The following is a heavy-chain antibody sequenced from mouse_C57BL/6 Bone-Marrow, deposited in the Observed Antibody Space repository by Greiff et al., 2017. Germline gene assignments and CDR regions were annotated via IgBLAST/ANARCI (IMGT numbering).Heavy chain of an antibody. J-gene: IGHJ1*01. D-gene: IGHD2-5*01. V-gene: IGHV7-3*01. CDR3: ASLYSNPYFDV. Sequence: EVNVVESGGGLVQPGGSLSLSCAASGFTFTDYYMSWVRQPPGKALEWLGFIRNKANGYTTEYSASVKGRFTISRDNSQSILYLQMNALRAEDSATYTCASLYSNPYFDVWGPGTPVTVSS. CDR1: GFTFTDYY. CDR2: IRNKANGYTT.